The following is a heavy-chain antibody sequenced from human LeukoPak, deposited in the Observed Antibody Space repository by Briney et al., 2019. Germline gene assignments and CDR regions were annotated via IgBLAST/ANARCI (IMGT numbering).Heavy chain of an antibody. D-gene: IGHD3-3*01. V-gene: IGHV4-34*01. J-gene: IGHJ6*02. CDR3: AIGKPPRHYDFWSGSMDV. Sequence: PSETLSLTCAVYGGSFSGYYWSWIRQPPGKGLEWIGEINHSGSTNYNPSLKSRVTISVDTSKNQFSLKLSSVTATDTAVYYCAIGKPPRHYDFWSGSMDVWGQGTTVTVSS. CDR1: GGSFSGYY. CDR2: INHSGST.